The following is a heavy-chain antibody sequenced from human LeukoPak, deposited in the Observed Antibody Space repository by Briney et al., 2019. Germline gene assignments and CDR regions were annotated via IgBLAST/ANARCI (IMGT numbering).Heavy chain of an antibody. Sequence: GGSLRLSCSASGFTFSSYAMHWVRQAPGKGLEYVSAISSNGGSTYYADSVKGRFTISRDNSKNTLYLQMNSLRAEDTAVYYCAKDRAVGATPFDYWGQGTLVTVSS. J-gene: IGHJ4*02. CDR3: AKDRAVGATPFDY. D-gene: IGHD1-26*01. CDR2: ISSNGGST. V-gene: IGHV3-64*04. CDR1: GFTFSSYA.